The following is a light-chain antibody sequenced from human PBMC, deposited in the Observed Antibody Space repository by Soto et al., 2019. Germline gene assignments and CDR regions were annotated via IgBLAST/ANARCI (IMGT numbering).Light chain of an antibody. V-gene: IGLV1-51*01. Sequence: QPVLTQPPSVSAAPGQKVTISCSGSSSNIGNNYVSWYQQLPGTAPKLLIYDNNKRPSGIPDRFSGSESGTSATLGITGLQTGDEADYYCGTWDSSLSGGVFGGGTKLTVL. J-gene: IGLJ2*01. CDR3: GTWDSSLSGGV. CDR1: SSNIGNNY. CDR2: DNN.